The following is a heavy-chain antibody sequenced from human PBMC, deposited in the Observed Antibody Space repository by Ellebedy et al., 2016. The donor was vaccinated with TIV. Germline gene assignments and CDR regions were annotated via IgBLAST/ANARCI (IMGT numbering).Heavy chain of an antibody. CDR2: ISGNNTYT. V-gene: IGHV3-21*01. CDR3: ARVSAAPNWFDL. D-gene: IGHD6-13*01. CDR1: GFTFSSYT. Sequence: PGGSLRLSCAASGFTFSSYTMTWVRQAPGKGLEWVSTISGNNTYTHYADSIKGRFTISRDNGDNSLFLHLNSLTAQDTAVYYCARVSAAPNWFDLWGQGALVIVSS. J-gene: IGHJ5*02.